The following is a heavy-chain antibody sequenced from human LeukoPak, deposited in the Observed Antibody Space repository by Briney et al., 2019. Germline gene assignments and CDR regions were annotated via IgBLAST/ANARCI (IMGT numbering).Heavy chain of an antibody. CDR3: ARDGQQLAPYGMDV. Sequence: PGGSLRLSCAAAGFTFRSHGIHWVRQAPGKVLEWVAFIWYDGGNKDYADSVKGRFTISRDNSKNTLYLQMNSLRVEDTAVYYCARDGQQLAPYGMDVWGQGTTVTVSS. J-gene: IGHJ6*02. CDR1: GFTFRSHG. D-gene: IGHD6-13*01. CDR2: IWYDGGNK. V-gene: IGHV3-33*01.